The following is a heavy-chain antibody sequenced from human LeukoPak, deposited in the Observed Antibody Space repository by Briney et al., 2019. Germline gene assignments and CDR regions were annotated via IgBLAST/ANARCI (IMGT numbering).Heavy chain of an antibody. J-gene: IGHJ4*02. V-gene: IGHV4-61*02. D-gene: IGHD3-22*01. CDR3: ARDRYYYDSSARYFDY. Sequence: PSETLSLTCTVSGGPISTSNYYWSWIRQPAGKGLEWIGRIHTSGSTNYSPSLKSRVTMSVDTSKNQFSLKLSSVTAADTAVYYCARDRYYYDSSARYFDYWGQGTLVTVSS. CDR2: IHTSGST. CDR1: GGPISTSNYY.